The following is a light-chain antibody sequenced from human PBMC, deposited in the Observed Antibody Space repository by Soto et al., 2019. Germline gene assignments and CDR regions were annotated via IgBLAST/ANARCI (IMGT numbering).Light chain of an antibody. Sequence: EIVLTQSPATLSLSPGERATLSCRASQSVSSYLAWYQQKPGQAPRLLIYDASNRATGIPDRFSGSGSGTDFTLTISRLEPEDFALYYCQQYGSSVQFGGGTKVEIK. CDR2: DAS. CDR3: QQYGSSVQ. V-gene: IGKV3-20*01. J-gene: IGKJ4*02. CDR1: QSVSSY.